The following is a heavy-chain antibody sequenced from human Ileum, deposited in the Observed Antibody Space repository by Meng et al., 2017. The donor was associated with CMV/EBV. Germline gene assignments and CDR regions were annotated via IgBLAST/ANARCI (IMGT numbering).Heavy chain of an antibody. J-gene: IGHJ4*02. V-gene: IGHV3-7*01. CDR1: GFTFSSYW. CDR2: IKEDGNEK. D-gene: IGHD6-19*01. Sequence: GESLKISCEASGFTFSSYWMSWVRQAPGKGLEWVANIKEDGNEKYYVDSVKGLFTISRDNYKNSLHLQMNSLRAEDTAVYYCARGGGRYEYWGQGTLVTVSS. CDR3: ARGGGRYEY.